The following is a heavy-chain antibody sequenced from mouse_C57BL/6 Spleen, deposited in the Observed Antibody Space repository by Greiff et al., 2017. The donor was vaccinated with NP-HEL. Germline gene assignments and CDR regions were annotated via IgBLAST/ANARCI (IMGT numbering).Heavy chain of an antibody. CDR3: ARSLSPMDY. CDR1: GFTFTDYY. D-gene: IGHD1-2*01. CDR2: IRNKANGYTT. V-gene: IGHV7-3*01. Sequence: EVKLMESGGGLVQPGGSLSLSCAASGFTFTDYYMSWVRQPPGKALEWLGFIRNKANGYTTEYSASVKGRFTISRDNSQSILYLQMNALRAEDSATYYCARSLSPMDYWGQGTSVTVSS. J-gene: IGHJ4*01.